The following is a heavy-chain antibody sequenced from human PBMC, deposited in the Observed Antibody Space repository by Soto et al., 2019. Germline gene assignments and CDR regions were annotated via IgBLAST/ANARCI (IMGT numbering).Heavy chain of an antibody. D-gene: IGHD1-26*01. CDR2: IWYDGSNK. CDR1: GFTFSSYG. J-gene: IGHJ4*02. Sequence: QVQLVESGGGVVQPGRSLRLSCAASGFTFSSYGMHWVRQAPGKGLEWVAVIWYDGSNKYYADSVKGRFTISRDNSKNTLYLQMNSLRAEDTAVYYCARGDYYDDGSYFDYWGQGTLVTVSS. CDR3: ARGDYYDDGSYFDY. V-gene: IGHV3-33*01.